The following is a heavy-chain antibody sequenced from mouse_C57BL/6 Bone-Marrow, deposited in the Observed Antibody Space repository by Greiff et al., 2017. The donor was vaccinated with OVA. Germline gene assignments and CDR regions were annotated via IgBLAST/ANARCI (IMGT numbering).Heavy chain of an antibody. CDR3: ARSFTTVVATEYFDV. CDR2: IRNKANGYTT. V-gene: IGHV7-3*01. J-gene: IGHJ1*03. CDR1: GFTFTDYY. Sequence: EVMLVESGGGLVQPGGSLSLSCAASGFTFTDYYMSWVRQPPGKALEWLGFIRNKANGYTTEYSASVKGRFTISRDNSQSILYLQMNALRAEDSATYYCARSFTTVVATEYFDVWGTGTTVTVSS. D-gene: IGHD1-1*01.